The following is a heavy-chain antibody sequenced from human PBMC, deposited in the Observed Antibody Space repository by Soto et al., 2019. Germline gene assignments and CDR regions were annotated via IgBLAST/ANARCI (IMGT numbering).Heavy chain of an antibody. D-gene: IGHD2-15*01. CDR2: ISAYNGNT. Sequence: ASVKVSCKASGYTFTSYGISWVRQAPGQGLEWMGWISAYNGNTNYAQKLQGRVAMTTDTSTSTAYMELRSLRSDDTAVYYCARGCSGGSCYVRGYYYGMDVWGQGTTVTVSS. CDR1: GYTFTSYG. CDR3: ARGCSGGSCYVRGYYYGMDV. J-gene: IGHJ6*02. V-gene: IGHV1-18*01.